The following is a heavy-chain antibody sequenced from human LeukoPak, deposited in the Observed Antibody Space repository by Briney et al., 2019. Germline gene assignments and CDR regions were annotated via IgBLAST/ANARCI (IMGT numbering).Heavy chain of an antibody. J-gene: IGHJ3*01. V-gene: IGHV1-2*02. D-gene: IGHD3-22*01. Sequence: ASVKVSCKASGYTFTGNYMHWVQQAPGQGLEWMGWINPNSGVTNHAQKFQGRVNMTRDTSISTAYMELRSLRSDDTAVYYCGRGLAHYDSLSAFDVWGQGTMVTVSS. CDR1: GYTFTGNY. CDR2: INPNSGVT. CDR3: GRGLAHYDSLSAFDV.